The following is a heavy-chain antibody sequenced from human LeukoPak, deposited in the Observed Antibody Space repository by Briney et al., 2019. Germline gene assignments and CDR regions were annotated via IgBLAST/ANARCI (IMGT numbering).Heavy chain of an antibody. Sequence: GGSLRLSCAASGFTFSSYSMNWVRQAPGKGLEWVSSISSSSYIYYADSVKGRFTTSRDNTKNSLYLQMNNLRAEDTGVYYCARDSAIVVLAYMDVWGKGTTVTVSS. V-gene: IGHV3-21*01. D-gene: IGHD2-15*01. J-gene: IGHJ6*03. CDR1: GFTFSSYS. CDR3: ARDSAIVVLAYMDV. CDR2: ISSSSYI.